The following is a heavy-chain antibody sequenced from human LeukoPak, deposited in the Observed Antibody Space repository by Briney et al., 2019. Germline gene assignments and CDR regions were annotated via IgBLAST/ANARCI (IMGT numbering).Heavy chain of an antibody. Sequence: GRSLRLSCAASGFTFSSYGMHWVRQAPGKGLEGVAVISYDGSNKSYADSVKGRFTIYRDNSKNTLYLQMNSLRAEDTAVYYCAKGGDWSSFDYWGQGTLVTVSS. CDR2: ISYDGSNK. D-gene: IGHD2-21*02. V-gene: IGHV3-30*18. J-gene: IGHJ4*02. CDR1: GFTFSSYG. CDR3: AKGGDWSSFDY.